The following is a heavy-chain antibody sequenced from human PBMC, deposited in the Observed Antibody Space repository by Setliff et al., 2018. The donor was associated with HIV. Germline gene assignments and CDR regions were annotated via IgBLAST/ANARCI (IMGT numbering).Heavy chain of an antibody. CDR2: IYTSGP. CDR3: ARSQPDTIFGVVIFDY. J-gene: IGHJ4*02. D-gene: IGHD3-3*01. Sequence: PSETLSLTCTVSGDSISSGSNYWSWIRQPAGKGLEWIGRIYTSGPRYNPSLENRVTISVDTSKNQLSLRLTSMTAADTAVYYCARSQPDTIFGVVIFDYWGQGKMVTVSS. V-gene: IGHV4-61*02. CDR1: GDSISSGSNY.